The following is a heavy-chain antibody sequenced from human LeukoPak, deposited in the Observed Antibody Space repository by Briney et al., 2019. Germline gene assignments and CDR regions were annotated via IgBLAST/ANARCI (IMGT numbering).Heavy chain of an antibody. CDR2: ISAYNGNT. D-gene: IGHD3-22*01. Sequence: ASVKVSCKASGYTFTSYGISWVRQAPGQGLEWMGWISAYNGNTNYAQKLQGRVTMTTDTSTSTAYMELRSLRSDDTAVYYCARDLWDDSSGYYYGYWGQGTLVTVSS. CDR3: ARDLWDDSSGYYYGY. CDR1: GYTFTSYG. V-gene: IGHV1-18*01. J-gene: IGHJ4*02.